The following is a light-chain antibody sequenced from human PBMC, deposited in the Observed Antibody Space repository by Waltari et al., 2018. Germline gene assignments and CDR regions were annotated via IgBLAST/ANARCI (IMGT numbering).Light chain of an antibody. CDR1: QSLLHSNGYNY. J-gene: IGKJ4*01. CDR2: LGS. Sequence: DIVMTQSPLSLPVTHGEPASISCRSSQSLLHSNGYNYLDWYLQKPGQSPQLLIYLGSNRASGVPDRFSGSGSGTDFTLEISRVEAEDVGVYYCMQALQTPLTFGGGTKVEIK. CDR3: MQALQTPLT. V-gene: IGKV2-28*01.